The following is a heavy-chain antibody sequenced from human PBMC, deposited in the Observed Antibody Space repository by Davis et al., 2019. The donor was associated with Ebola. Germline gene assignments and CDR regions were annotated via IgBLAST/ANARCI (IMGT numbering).Heavy chain of an antibody. CDR1: GFTFSSYA. D-gene: IGHD4-23*01. Sequence: GGSLRLSCAASGFTFSSYAMSWVRQAPGKGLEWVANIKQDGSEKYYVDSVKGRFTISRDNAKNSLYLQMSSLRADDTAIYYCARDLVYGGNAFFDYWGQGTPVSVSS. J-gene: IGHJ4*02. CDR2: IKQDGSEK. V-gene: IGHV3-7*03. CDR3: ARDLVYGGNAFFDY.